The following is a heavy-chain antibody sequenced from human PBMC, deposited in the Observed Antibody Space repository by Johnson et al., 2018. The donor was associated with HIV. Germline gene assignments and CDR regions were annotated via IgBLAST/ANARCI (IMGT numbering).Heavy chain of an antibody. CDR3: AIPYYFDRGVYH. CDR2: ISSNGGST. Sequence: VQLVESGGGLVQPGGSLRLSCAASGFSFSTYAMHWVRQAPGKGLEYVSAISSNGGSTFYANSVKGRFTIFRDNSQGTMYLQSGSLRAEDLGVYYCAIPYYFDRGVYHWGQGTMVTVSS. J-gene: IGHJ3*01. CDR1: GFSFSTYA. D-gene: IGHD3-22*01. V-gene: IGHV3-64*01.